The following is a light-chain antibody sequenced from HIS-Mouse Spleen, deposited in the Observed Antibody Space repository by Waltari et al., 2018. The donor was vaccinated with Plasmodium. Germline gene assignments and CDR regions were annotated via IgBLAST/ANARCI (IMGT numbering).Light chain of an antibody. V-gene: IGLV3-10*01. CDR1: ALPNTY. J-gene: IGLJ3*02. CDR2: EDS. CDR3: YSTDSSGNHRV. Sequence: SYELTQPPSVSVSPGQTTRTPCPADALPNTYAYWYQQKSGQAPVLVIYEDSKRPSGIPERFSGSSSGTMATLTISGAQVEDEADYYCYSTDSSGNHRVFGGGTKLTVL.